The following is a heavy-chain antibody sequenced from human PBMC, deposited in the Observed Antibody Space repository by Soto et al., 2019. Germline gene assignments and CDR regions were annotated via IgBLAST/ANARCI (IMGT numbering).Heavy chain of an antibody. Sequence: ASVKVSCKASGYTFTGYYMHWVRQAPGQGLEWMGWINPNSGGTNYAQKFQGWVTMTRDTSISTAYMELSRLRSDDTAVYYCARGSDILTDSDYYYYYGMDVWGQGTTVTVSS. D-gene: IGHD3-9*01. J-gene: IGHJ6*02. CDR1: GYTFTGYY. V-gene: IGHV1-2*04. CDR3: ARGSDILTDSDYYYYYGMDV. CDR2: INPNSGGT.